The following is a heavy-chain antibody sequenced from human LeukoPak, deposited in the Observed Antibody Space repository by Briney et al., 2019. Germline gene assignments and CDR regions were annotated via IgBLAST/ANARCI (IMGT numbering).Heavy chain of an antibody. D-gene: IGHD3-10*01. CDR3: AKDRYNYYGSGSYQRYYYYGMDV. J-gene: IGHJ6*02. V-gene: IGHV3-7*01. CDR2: IKQDGSEK. CDR1: GFTFSNYW. Sequence: GGSLRLSCAASGFTFSNYWMNWVRQAPGKGLEWVANIKQDGSEKYYADSVKGRFTISRDNSKNTLYLQMNSLRAEDTAVYYCAKDRYNYYGSGSYQRYYYYGMDVWGQGTTVTVSS.